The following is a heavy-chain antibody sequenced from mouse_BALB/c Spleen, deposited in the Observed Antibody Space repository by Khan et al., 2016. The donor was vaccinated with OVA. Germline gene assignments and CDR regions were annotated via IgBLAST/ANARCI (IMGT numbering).Heavy chain of an antibody. Sequence: QVQLKQSGPGLVQPSPSLSITCTVSGFSFITYGVHWVRQSPGKGLEWLGVIWSDGSTDYNAAFISRLSITKDNSKSQVVFKLNSLQAADTAIYYCARNSCRYDFTYWGRGTLVTVSA. CDR1: GFSFITYG. CDR2: IWSDGST. D-gene: IGHD2-12*01. J-gene: IGHJ3*01. V-gene: IGHV2-4-1*01. CDR3: ARNSCRYDFTY.